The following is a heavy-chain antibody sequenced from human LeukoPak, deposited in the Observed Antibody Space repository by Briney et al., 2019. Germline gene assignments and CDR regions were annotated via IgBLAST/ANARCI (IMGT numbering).Heavy chain of an antibody. J-gene: IGHJ4*02. CDR3: ASPGVLGTHYFGY. D-gene: IGHD1-14*01. CDR2: ISSSSSYI. CDR1: GFTFSSYS. Sequence: GGSLRLSCAASGFTFSSYSMNWVRQAPGKGLEWVSSISSSSSYIYYADSVEGRFTISRDNAKNSLYLQMNSLRAEDTAVYYCASPGVLGTHYFGYWGQGTLVTVSS. V-gene: IGHV3-21*01.